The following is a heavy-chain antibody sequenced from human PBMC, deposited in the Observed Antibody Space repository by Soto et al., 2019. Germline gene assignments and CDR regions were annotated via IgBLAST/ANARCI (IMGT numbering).Heavy chain of an antibody. J-gene: IGHJ4*02. CDR1: GYTFIGYY. Sequence: ASVKVSCKASGYTFIGYYLHWVRQAPTQDLEWMGWINPNGGSRNSAQKVQGRVTMTRDTSMSTADMVLSRLYSDDTAVYSRPRTVMTTFPNVASWGQGTQVTVSS. CDR2: INPNGGSR. D-gene: IGHD4-4*01. V-gene: IGHV1-2*02. CDR3: PRTVMTTFPNVAS.